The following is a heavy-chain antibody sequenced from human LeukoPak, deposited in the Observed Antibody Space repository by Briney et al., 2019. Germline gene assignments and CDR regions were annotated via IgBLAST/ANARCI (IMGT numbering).Heavy chain of an antibody. V-gene: IGHV3-30*02. Sequence: GESLRLSCAASGFTFSSYGMHWVRQAPGKGLEWVAFIRYDGSNKYYADSVKGRFTISRDNSKNTLYLQMNSLRAEDTAVYYCAKFPYSSGNCPYWGQGTLVTVSS. D-gene: IGHD6-19*01. CDR2: IRYDGSNK. CDR1: GFTFSSYG. CDR3: AKFPYSSGNCPY. J-gene: IGHJ4*02.